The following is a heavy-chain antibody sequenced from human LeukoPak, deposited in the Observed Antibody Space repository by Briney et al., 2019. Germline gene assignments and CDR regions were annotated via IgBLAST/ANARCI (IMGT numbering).Heavy chain of an antibody. CDR3: ASRDKGYYYGMDV. J-gene: IGHJ6*02. Sequence: GGSLRLSCAASGFTFSSNYMSWVRQAPGKGLEGVSLIYSGGSTYYADSVKGRFTISRDNSKNTLYLQINSLRAEDTAVYYCASRDKGYYYGMDVWGQGTTVTVSS. D-gene: IGHD5-24*01. CDR1: GFTFSSNY. V-gene: IGHV3-66*01. CDR2: IYSGGST.